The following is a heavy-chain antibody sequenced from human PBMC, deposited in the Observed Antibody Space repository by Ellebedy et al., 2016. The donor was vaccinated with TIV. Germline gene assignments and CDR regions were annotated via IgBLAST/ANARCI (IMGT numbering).Heavy chain of an antibody. J-gene: IGHJ4*02. CDR1: GFTFSGYG. CDR3: AKESPPDY. CDR2: ISYDGSKK. V-gene: IGHV3-30*18. Sequence: GGSLRLSXAASGFTFSGYGMHWVRQAPGKGLEWVALISYDGSKKYYADSVKGRFTISRDNSMNTLYLQMNSLRPEDTAVYYCAKESPPDYWGQGTLVTVSS.